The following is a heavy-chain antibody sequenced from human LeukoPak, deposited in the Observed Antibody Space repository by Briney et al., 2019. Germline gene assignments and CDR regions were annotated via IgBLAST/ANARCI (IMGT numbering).Heavy chain of an antibody. Sequence: GGSLRLSCAASGFTFNNYAMSWVRQAPGKGLEWVSDISGRGGSAFYADSVKGRFTISRDSSKNTLFLQMNSPRADDTAEYYCAKRIAGSATGVWWYLDLWGRGTLVTVSS. CDR3: AKRIAGSATGVWWYLDL. CDR2: ISGRGGSA. V-gene: IGHV3-23*01. J-gene: IGHJ2*01. CDR1: GFTFNNYA. D-gene: IGHD6-13*01.